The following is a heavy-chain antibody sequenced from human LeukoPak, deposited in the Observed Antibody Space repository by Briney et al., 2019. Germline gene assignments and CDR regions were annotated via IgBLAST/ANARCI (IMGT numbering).Heavy chain of an antibody. Sequence: GGSLRLSCAASGFTFSCYAMSWVRRAPGKGLEWVSGISVIGGKTYYADSVKGRFTISRGNSKNTLYLQMKSLRAEDTAVYYFAEDKWNDVTYFDYWGQGTLVTVSS. CDR1: GFTFSCYA. CDR2: ISVIGGKT. D-gene: IGHD1-20*01. J-gene: IGHJ4*02. V-gene: IGHV3-23*01. CDR3: AEDKWNDVTYFDY.